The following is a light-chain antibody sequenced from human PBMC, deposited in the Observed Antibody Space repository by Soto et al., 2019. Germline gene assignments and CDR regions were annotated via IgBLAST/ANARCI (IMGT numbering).Light chain of an antibody. V-gene: IGKV1-33*01. CDR1: QDISNY. J-gene: IGKJ4*01. CDR2: HAS. CDR3: QQYDNLPLT. Sequence: DIQMTQSPSSLSASVGDKVTITCQASQDISNYLNWYQQKPGKAPKALIYHASNLETGVPSRFSGSGSGTHFTFTISSLQPNAIAKYYCQQYDNLPLTFGGGTKVEIK.